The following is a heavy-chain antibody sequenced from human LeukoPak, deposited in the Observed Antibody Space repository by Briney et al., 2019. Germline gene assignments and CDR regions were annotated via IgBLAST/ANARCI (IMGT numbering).Heavy chain of an antibody. D-gene: IGHD3-10*01. V-gene: IGHV3-23*01. CDR3: AKVVTESSLLWFRELPHH. CDR2: ISGSGGST. CDR1: GFTFSSYA. Sequence: GGSLRLSCAASGFTFSSYAMSWVRQAPGKGLEWVSAISGSGGSTYYADSVKGRFTISRDNSKNTLYLQMNSLRAEDTAVYYCAKVVTESSLLWFRELPHHWGQGTLVTVSS. J-gene: IGHJ4*02.